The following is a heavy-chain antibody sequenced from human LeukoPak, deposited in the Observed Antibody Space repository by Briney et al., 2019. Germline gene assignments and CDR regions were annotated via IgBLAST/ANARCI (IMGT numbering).Heavy chain of an antibody. CDR2: INPNSGGT. CDR1: GYTFTSYG. CDR3: ARTKAHFDYYGMDV. D-gene: IGHD3-3*02. V-gene: IGHV1-2*04. J-gene: IGHJ6*02. Sequence: GASVKVSCKASGYTFTSYGISWVRQAPGQGLEWMGWINPNSGGTNYAQKFQGWVTMTRDTSISTAYMELSRLRSDDTAVYYCARTKAHFDYYGMDVWGQGTTVTVSS.